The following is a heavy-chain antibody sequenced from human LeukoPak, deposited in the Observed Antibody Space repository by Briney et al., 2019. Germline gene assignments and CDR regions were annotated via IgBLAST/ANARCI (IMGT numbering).Heavy chain of an antibody. CDR2: INHSGST. D-gene: IGHD3-10*01. CDR1: GGSFSGYY. CDR3: ARARAYYYGLLEY. V-gene: IGHV4-34*01. J-gene: IGHJ4*02. Sequence: SETLSLTCAVYGGSFSGYYWSWIRQPPGKGLEWIGEINHSGSTNYNPSLKSRVTISVDTSKNQFSLKLSSVTAADTAVYYCARARAYYYGLLEYWGQGTLVTVSS.